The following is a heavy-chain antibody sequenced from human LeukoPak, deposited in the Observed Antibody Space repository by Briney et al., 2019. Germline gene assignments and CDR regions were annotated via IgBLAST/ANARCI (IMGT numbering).Heavy chain of an antibody. V-gene: IGHV1-2*02. Sequence: ASVKVSCKASGYTFTGYYMHWVRQAPGQGLEWMGWINPNSDGTNYAQNFQGRVTMTRDTSISTAYMELSSLRSADTALYYCARDIGQGSSWLYDYWGQGTLVTVSS. J-gene: IGHJ4*02. CDR3: ARDIGQGSSWLYDY. CDR2: INPNSDGT. D-gene: IGHD6-13*01. CDR1: GYTFTGYY.